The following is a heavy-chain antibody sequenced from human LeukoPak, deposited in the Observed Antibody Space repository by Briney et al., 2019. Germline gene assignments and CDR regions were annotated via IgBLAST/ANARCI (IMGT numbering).Heavy chain of an antibody. CDR3: ASSSSYYFGFDP. D-gene: IGHD2/OR15-2a*01. CDR2: INPSGGST. Sequence: ASVKGSCKASGYTFTSYYMHWVRQAPGQGLEWMGIINPSGGSTSYAQKFQGRVTMTRDMSTSTVYMELSSLRSEDTAVYYCASSSSYYFGFDPWGQGTLVTVSS. J-gene: IGHJ5*02. CDR1: GYTFTSYY. V-gene: IGHV1-46*01.